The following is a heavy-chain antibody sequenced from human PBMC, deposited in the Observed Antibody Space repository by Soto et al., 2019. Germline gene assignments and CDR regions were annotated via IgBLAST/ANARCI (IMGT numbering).Heavy chain of an antibody. Sequence: QITLKESGPTLLKPTQTLTLTCTLSGFSLSTSGLAVGWIRQPPGKALEWLALIYWDDDERYRPSLKTRRTINKDNSKKQVFLTLTNVDPADTATYDCAQKRADCIGTDCYHWLAPWGQGTLVTFSS. J-gene: IGHJ5*02. CDR2: IYWDDDE. D-gene: IGHD2-2*01. V-gene: IGHV2-5*02. CDR3: AQKRADCIGTDCYHWLAP. CDR1: GFSLSTSGLA.